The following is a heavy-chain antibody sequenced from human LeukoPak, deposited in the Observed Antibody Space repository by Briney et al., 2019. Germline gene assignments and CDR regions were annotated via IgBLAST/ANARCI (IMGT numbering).Heavy chain of an antibody. Sequence: RPGGSLRLSCAASGFTFINYWMVWVRQAPGKGLLWVSRINSDGSSTTYADSVKGRFTISRDNAKNTVYLQMNSLRAEDTAVYYCARVQGCSGGTCYFHYWGQGTLVTVSS. D-gene: IGHD2-15*01. CDR1: GFTFINYW. CDR2: INSDGSST. CDR3: ARVQGCSGGTCYFHY. V-gene: IGHV3-74*01. J-gene: IGHJ4*02.